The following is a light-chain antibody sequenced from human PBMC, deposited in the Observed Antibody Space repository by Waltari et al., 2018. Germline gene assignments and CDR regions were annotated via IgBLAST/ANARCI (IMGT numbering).Light chain of an antibody. J-gene: IGLJ3*02. CDR1: SSDVGAYNY. V-gene: IGLV2-14*03. CDR3: SSFTRSATLV. CDR2: DVI. Sequence: QSALTQPASASGSPGQSITISSTGTSSDVGAYNYVSWYQQSSGKAPKLMIYDVIKRPSGVSNRFSGSKSGNTASLTISGLQAEDEADYYCSSFTRSATLVFGGGTKLTVL.